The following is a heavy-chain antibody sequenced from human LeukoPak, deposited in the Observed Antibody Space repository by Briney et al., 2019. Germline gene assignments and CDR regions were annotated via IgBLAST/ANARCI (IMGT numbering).Heavy chain of an antibody. J-gene: IGHJ4*02. Sequence: GGSLRLSCAASGFTFSSNYMSWVRQAPGKGLEWVSVIYSGGSTYYADSVKGRFTISRDNSKNTLYLQMNSLRAEDTAVYYCARDSPQYGAHEFDYWGQGTLVTVSS. D-gene: IGHD2-8*01. CDR2: IYSGGST. CDR3: ARDSPQYGAHEFDY. V-gene: IGHV3-53*01. CDR1: GFTFSSNY.